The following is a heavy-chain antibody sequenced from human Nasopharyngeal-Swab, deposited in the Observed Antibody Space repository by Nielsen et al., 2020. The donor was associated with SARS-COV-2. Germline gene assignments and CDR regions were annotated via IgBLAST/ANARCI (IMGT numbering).Heavy chain of an antibody. CDR3: ARGAVAVVPAAMRYYYYYYMGV. D-gene: IGHD2-2*01. Sequence: GESLKISCAAFGFPFSSYGLHWVRQAPGKGLEWVSAIGTAGDTHYPGSVKGRFTISRENAKNSLYLQTNSLRDGDTAVYYCARGAVAVVPAAMRYYYYYYMGVWGKGTTVTVSS. CDR1: GFPFSSYG. V-gene: IGHV3-13*04. J-gene: IGHJ6*03. CDR2: IGTAGDT.